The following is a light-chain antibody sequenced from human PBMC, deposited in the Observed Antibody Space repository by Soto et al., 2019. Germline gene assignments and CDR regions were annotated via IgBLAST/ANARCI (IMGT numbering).Light chain of an antibody. Sequence: VFKESPSHLFLFPGGRAPLPCRASQSVWNKFLSWYQQKTGQGPRLLLFGSSDRATGIPDRFSGSGSGTDFTLTISRLEPEDFAVYYCQQYGSPPPYTFGQGTKLEIK. V-gene: IGKV3-20*01. CDR2: GSS. CDR1: QSVWNKF. CDR3: QQYGSPPPYT. J-gene: IGKJ2*01.